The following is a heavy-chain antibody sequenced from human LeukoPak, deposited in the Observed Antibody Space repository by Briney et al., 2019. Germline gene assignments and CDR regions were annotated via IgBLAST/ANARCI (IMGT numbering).Heavy chain of an antibody. CDR2: ISYDGSNK. CDR3: ARALDATITPRPGGANFDY. J-gene: IGHJ4*02. CDR1: GFTFSSYG. D-gene: IGHD6-6*01. V-gene: IGHV3-30*03. Sequence: PGRSLRLSCAASGFTFSSYGMHWVRQAPGKGLEWVAVISYDGSNKYYADSVKGRFTISRDNSKNTLYLQMNSLRAEDTAVYYCARALDATITPRPGGANFDYWGQGTLVTVSS.